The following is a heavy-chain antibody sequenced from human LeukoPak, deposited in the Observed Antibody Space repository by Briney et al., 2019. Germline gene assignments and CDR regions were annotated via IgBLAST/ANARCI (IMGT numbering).Heavy chain of an antibody. CDR2: ISSSSSYI. V-gene: IGHV3-21*01. J-gene: IGHJ4*02. Sequence: GGSLRLSCAASGFTFSSYSMNWVRQAPGKGLEWVSSISSSSSYIYYADSVKGRFTISRDNAKNSLYLQMNSLRAEDTAVYYCARGPLLVPDLDCWGQGTLVTVSS. CDR3: ARGPLLVPDLDC. CDR1: GFTFSSYS. D-gene: IGHD6-13*01.